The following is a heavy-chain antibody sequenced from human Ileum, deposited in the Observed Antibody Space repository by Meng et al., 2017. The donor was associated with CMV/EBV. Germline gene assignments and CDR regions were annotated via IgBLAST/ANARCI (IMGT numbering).Heavy chain of an antibody. CDR2: ISYDGSNK. V-gene: IGHV3-30*04. CDR3: VRGTGGPFDP. J-gene: IGHJ5*02. Sequence: LCCAASGFTFSSYAMHWVRQAPGKGLEWVAVISYDGSNKYYADSVKGRFTISRDNSKNTLYLQMNSLRAEDTAVYYCVRGTGGPFDPWGQGTLVTVSS. CDR1: GFTFSSYA. D-gene: IGHD1-14*01.